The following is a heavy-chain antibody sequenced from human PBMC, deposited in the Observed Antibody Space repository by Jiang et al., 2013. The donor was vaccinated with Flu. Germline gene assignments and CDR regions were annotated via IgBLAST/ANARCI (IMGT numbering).Heavy chain of an antibody. J-gene: IGHJ6*02. CDR2: ISYDGSNK. D-gene: IGHD4-17*01. Sequence: ESGGGVVQPGRSLRLSCAASGFTFSSYGMHWVRQAPGKGLEWVAVISYDGSNKYYADSVKGRFTISRDNSKNTLYLQMNSLRAEDTAVYYCAKDYGDYDYYYGMDVWGQGTTVTVSS. CDR3: AKDYGDYDYYYGMDV. V-gene: IGHV3-30*18. CDR1: GFTFSSYG.